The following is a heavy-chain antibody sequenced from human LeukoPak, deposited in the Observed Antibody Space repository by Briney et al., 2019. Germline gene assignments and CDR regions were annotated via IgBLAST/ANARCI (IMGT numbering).Heavy chain of an antibody. Sequence: SETLSLTCTVSGGSISSSSYYWGWIRQPPGKGLEWIGSIYYSGSTYCNPSLKSRVTISVDTSKNQFSLKLSSVTAADTAVYYCARRSPEAVAGAFDYWGQGTLVTVSS. J-gene: IGHJ4*02. V-gene: IGHV4-39*01. D-gene: IGHD1-26*01. CDR2: IYYSGST. CDR1: GGSISSSSYY. CDR3: ARRSPEAVAGAFDY.